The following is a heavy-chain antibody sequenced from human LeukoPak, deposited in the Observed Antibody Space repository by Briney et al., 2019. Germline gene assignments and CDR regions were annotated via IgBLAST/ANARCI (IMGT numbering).Heavy chain of an antibody. CDR3: ARKEYDFWSGYYNSGEGPFDY. J-gene: IGHJ4*02. D-gene: IGHD3-3*01. CDR2: INSDGSST. CDR1: GFTFSSYW. Sequence: GGSLRLSCAASGFTFSSYWMHWVRQAPGKGLVWVSRINSDGSSTSYADSVKGRFTISRDNAKNTLYLQMNSLRAEDTAVYYCARKEYDFWSGYYNSGEGPFDYWGQGTLVTVSS. V-gene: IGHV3-74*01.